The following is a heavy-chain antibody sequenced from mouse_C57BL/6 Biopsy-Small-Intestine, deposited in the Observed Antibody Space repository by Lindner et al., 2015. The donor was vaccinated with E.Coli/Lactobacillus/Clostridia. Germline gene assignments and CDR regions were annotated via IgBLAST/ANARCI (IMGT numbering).Heavy chain of an antibody. D-gene: IGHD4-1*01. V-gene: IGHV5-6*01. J-gene: IGHJ4*01. Sequence: VQLQESGGDLVKPGGSLKLSCAASGFTFSSYGMSWVRQTPDKRLEWVATISSGGSYTYYPDSVKGRFTISRDNAKNTLYLQMSSLKSEDTAMYYCASPLTGTDAMDYWGQGTSVTVSS. CDR1: GFTFSSYG. CDR2: ISSGGSYT. CDR3: ASPLTGTDAMDY.